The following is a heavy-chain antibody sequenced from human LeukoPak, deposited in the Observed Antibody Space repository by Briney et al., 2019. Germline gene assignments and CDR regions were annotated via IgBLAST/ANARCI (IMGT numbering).Heavy chain of an antibody. Sequence: ASVKVSCKASGYTFTSYGISWVRQAPGQGLEWMGWISAYNGNTNYAQKLQGRVTMTTDTSTSTACMELRSLRSDDTAVYYCARDISTYYYDSSGSYWGQGTLVTVSS. V-gene: IGHV1-18*01. CDR3: ARDISTYYYDSSGSY. CDR1: GYTFTSYG. CDR2: ISAYNGNT. J-gene: IGHJ4*02. D-gene: IGHD3-22*01.